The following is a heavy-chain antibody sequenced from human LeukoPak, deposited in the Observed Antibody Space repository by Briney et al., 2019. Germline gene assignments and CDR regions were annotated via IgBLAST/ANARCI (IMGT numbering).Heavy chain of an antibody. J-gene: IGHJ5*02. D-gene: IGHD3-3*01. V-gene: IGHV4-59*11. Sequence: SETLSLTCTVSGGSLSSHYWSWIRQPPGKGLEWIGYIYYSGSTNYNPSLESRVTISVDTSKNQFSLKLSSVTAADTAVYYCAREPVYDFWSGQGSWFDPWGQGTLVTVSS. CDR3: AREPVYDFWSGQGSWFDP. CDR1: GGSLSSHY. CDR2: IYYSGST.